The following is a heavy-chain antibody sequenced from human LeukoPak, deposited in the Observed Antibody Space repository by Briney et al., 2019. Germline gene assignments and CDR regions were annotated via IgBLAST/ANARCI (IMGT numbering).Heavy chain of an antibody. CDR3: ASAIVMVVAATPTGYYMDV. CDR2: IIPIFGTA. V-gene: IGHV1-69*05. Sequence: GASVKVSCKASGGTFSSYAISWVRQAPGQGLEWMGGIIPIFGTANYAQKFQGRVTITTDESTSTAYMELSSLRSEDTAVYYCASAIVMVVAATPTGYYMDVWGKGTTVTVSS. CDR1: GGTFSSYA. J-gene: IGHJ6*03. D-gene: IGHD2-15*01.